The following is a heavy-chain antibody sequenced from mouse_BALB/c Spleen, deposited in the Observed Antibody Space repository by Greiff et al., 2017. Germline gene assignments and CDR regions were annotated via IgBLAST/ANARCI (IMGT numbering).Heavy chain of an antibody. CDR3: TRDGNLDY. CDR1: GFTFTDHW. Sequence: EVKLVESGGGLVQPGGSMTLSCVASGFTFTDHWMSWVRQSPEKGLEWVAEIRLKSNNYATHYAESVKGRFTISRDDSKNSVYLQMNNLRTEDTGIYVCTRDGNLDYWGQGTTLTVSS. D-gene: IGHD2-1*01. CDR2: IRLKSNNYAT. V-gene: IGHV6-6*02. J-gene: IGHJ2*01.